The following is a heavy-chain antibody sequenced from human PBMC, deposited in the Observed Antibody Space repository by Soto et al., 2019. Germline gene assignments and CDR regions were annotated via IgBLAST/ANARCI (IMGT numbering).Heavy chain of an antibody. V-gene: IGHV1-8*01. CDR3: ARGRMITFGGVIVYQYYYYYGMDV. CDR2: MNPNSGNT. Sequence: ASVKVSCKASGYTFTSYDINWVRQATGQGLEWMGWMNPNSGNTGYAQKFQGRVTMTRNTSISTAYMELSSLRPEDTAVYYCARGRMITFGGVIVYQYYYYYGMDVWGQGTTVTVSS. CDR1: GYTFTSYD. D-gene: IGHD3-16*02. J-gene: IGHJ6*02.